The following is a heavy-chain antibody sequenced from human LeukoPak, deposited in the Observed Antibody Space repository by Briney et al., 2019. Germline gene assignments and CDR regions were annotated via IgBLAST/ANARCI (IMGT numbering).Heavy chain of an antibody. V-gene: IGHV4-4*07. J-gene: IGHJ4*02. CDR3: ASTLGYCSSTSCPDY. CDR1: GGSISSYY. Sequence: PSETLSLTCTVSGGSISSYYWSWIRQPAGKGLAWIGRIYTSGSTNYNPSLKSRVTMSVDTSKNQFSLKLSSVTAADTAVYYCASTLGYCSSTSCPDYWGQGTLVTVSS. D-gene: IGHD2-2*01. CDR2: IYTSGST.